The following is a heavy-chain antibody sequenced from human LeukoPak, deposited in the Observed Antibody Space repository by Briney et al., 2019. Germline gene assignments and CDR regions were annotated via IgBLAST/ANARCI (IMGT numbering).Heavy chain of an antibody. Sequence: SETLSLTCTVSGGSMTTHHWNWIRQTPGKGLEWIGYVFDSGRTKENPSLKSRVTLSADTSKNQLSLRLSSVTAADTAVYYCTTIKRGNIFVYFDFWGQGILVSVSS. CDR2: VFDSGRT. D-gene: IGHD5-18*01. CDR1: GGSMTTHH. J-gene: IGHJ4*02. V-gene: IGHV4-59*11. CDR3: TTIKRGNIFVYFDF.